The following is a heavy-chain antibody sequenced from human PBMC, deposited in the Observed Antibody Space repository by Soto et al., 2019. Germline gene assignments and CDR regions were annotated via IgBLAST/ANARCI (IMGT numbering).Heavy chain of an antibody. D-gene: IGHD2-21*02. Sequence: LRLSCAASGFTFSGSAMHWVRQASGKGLEWVGRIRSKANSYATAYAASVKGRFTISRDDSKNTAYLQMNSLKTEDTAVYYCTRSDGGNSGDYWGQGTLVTVSS. CDR1: GFTFSGSA. J-gene: IGHJ4*02. CDR2: IRSKANSYAT. CDR3: TRSDGGNSGDY. V-gene: IGHV3-73*01.